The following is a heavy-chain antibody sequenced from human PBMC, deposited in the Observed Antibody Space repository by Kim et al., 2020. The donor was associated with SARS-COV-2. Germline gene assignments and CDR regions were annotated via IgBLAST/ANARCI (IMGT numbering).Heavy chain of an antibody. J-gene: IGHJ4*02. Sequence: SVRGRFTLSRDHSKNTLYLQMNGLRAEDTAVYYCARDFDCSSTSCSLWGYWGQGTLVTVSS. D-gene: IGHD2-2*01. V-gene: IGHV3-30*01. CDR3: ARDFDCSSTSCSLWGY.